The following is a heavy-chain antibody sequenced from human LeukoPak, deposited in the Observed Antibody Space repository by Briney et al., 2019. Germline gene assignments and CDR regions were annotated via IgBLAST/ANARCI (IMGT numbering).Heavy chain of an antibody. J-gene: IGHJ4*02. Sequence: PSETLSLTCTVSGGSISSYYWSWIRQPPGKGLEWIGYIYTSGSTNYNPSLKSRVTISVDTSKNQFSLKLSSVTAADTAVYYCARLRYQLPPGGGLYYFDYWGQGTLVTVSS. D-gene: IGHD2-2*01. CDR2: IYTSGST. V-gene: IGHV4-4*09. CDR1: GGSISSYY. CDR3: ARLRYQLPPGGGLYYFDY.